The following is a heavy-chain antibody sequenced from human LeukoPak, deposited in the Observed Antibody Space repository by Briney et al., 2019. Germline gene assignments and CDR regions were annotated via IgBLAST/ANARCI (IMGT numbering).Heavy chain of an antibody. CDR3: ARAAERYDFWSGYHFDY. Sequence: PGESLRLSCAASGFTFSSYGMHCVRQAPGKGLEWVSVIYSGGSTYYADSVKGRFTISRDNSKKTLYLQMNSLRAEDTAVYYCARAAERYDFWSGYHFDYWGQGTLVTVSS. V-gene: IGHV3-NL1*01. CDR1: GFTFSSYG. J-gene: IGHJ4*02. CDR2: IYSGGST. D-gene: IGHD3-3*01.